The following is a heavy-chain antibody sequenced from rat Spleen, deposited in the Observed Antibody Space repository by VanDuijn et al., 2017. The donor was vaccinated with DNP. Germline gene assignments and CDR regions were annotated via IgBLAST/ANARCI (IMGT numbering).Heavy chain of an antibody. D-gene: IGHD5-1*01. CDR3: ARGSGTYYWYFDF. J-gene: IGHJ1*01. Sequence: EVQLVESGGDLVKLGRSLKLPCLASGFTFNKSWLTWIRQVQGKGLEWVGAITSSGGSINYPDAVKGGFTISKDNAKNTLYLQINSLRSEDTATYYCARGSGTYYWYFDFWGPGTMVTVSS. V-gene: IGHV5-31*01. CDR1: GFTFNKSW. CDR2: ITSSGGSI.